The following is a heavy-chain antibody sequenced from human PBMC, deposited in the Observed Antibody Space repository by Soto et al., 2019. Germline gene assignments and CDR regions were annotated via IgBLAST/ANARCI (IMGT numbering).Heavy chain of an antibody. Sequence: QVQLVESGGGVVQPGRSLRLSCAASGFTFSSYGMHWVRQAPGKGLEWVAVIWYDGSNKYYADSVKGRFTISRDNSKNTLYLQMNSLRAEDTAVYYCASDLFPYGDNPLYYYYGMDVWGQGTTVTVSS. CDR2: IWYDGSNK. J-gene: IGHJ6*02. D-gene: IGHD4-17*01. CDR3: ASDLFPYGDNPLYYYYGMDV. CDR1: GFTFSSYG. V-gene: IGHV3-33*01.